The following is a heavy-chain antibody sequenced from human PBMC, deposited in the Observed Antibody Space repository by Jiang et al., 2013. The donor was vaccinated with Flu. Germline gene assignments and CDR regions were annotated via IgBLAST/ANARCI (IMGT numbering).Heavy chain of an antibody. CDR2: INTETGDP. D-gene: IGHD3-22*01. CDR3: AREGYYFDTTGSPRSHGLDV. V-gene: IGHV7-4-1*02. Sequence: SAYSFTKYALTWVRQAPGQGLEWMGWINTETGDPTYAQAFTGRFVFSSDTSVSTAYLHISGLKAEDTAVYYCAREGYYFDTTGSPRSHGLDVWGQGTAVTVSS. J-gene: IGHJ6*02. CDR1: AYSFTKYA.